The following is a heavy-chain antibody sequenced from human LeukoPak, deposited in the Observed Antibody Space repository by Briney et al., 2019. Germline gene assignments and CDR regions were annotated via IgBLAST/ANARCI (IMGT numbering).Heavy chain of an antibody. CDR1: RYTFTSYY. D-gene: IGHD4-17*01. CDR2: INPSGGST. V-gene: IGHV1-46*01. CDR3: ARDYGDYNWFDT. J-gene: IGHJ5*02. Sequence: ASVKVSCKASRYTFTSYYIHWVRQAPGQGLEWMGIINPSGGSTTYVQKFQDRVTMTRDMSTSAVYMELSTLRSGHTRVYYCARDYGDYNWFDTWGQGTLVTVSS.